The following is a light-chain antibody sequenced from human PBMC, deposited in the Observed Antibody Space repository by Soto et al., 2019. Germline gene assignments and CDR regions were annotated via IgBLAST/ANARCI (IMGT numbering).Light chain of an antibody. CDR2: DTD. Sequence: QSVLTQPPSVSAAPGQEVTISCSGSSSNIAANSVSWYQHLPRTAPKLLIYDTDRRPSGIPARFSGSKSGTSATLGITGLQTGDEADYYCGAWDTSLGVYVFGSGTKVTVL. V-gene: IGLV1-51*01. CDR3: GAWDTSLGVYV. CDR1: SSNIAANS. J-gene: IGLJ1*01.